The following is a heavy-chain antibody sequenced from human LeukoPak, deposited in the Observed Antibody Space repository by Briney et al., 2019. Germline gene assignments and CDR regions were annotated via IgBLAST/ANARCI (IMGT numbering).Heavy chain of an antibody. V-gene: IGHV1-2*02. Sequence: GASVKVSCKASGYTFTGYYMHWVRQAPGQGLEWMGWINPNSGGTNYAQKLQGRVTMTTDTSTSTAYMELRSLRSDDTAVYYCARDPHVELPDMGVFDYWGQGTLVTVSS. D-gene: IGHD1-26*01. CDR3: ARDPHVELPDMGVFDY. CDR1: GYTFTGYY. CDR2: INPNSGGT. J-gene: IGHJ4*02.